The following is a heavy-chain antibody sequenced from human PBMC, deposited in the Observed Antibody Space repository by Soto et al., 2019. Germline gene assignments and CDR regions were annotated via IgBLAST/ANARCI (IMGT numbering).Heavy chain of an antibody. J-gene: IGHJ6*02. CDR3: ARDIEESEAAGTIYYYGMDV. CDR1: GYSFTSYA. Sequence: SVKGSCNASGYSFTSYAMHWVRRKPGQRLEWMGWINAGNGNTKYSQKFQGRVTITRDTSASTAYMELSSLRSEDTAVYYCARDIEESEAAGTIYYYGMDVWGQATTVTVS. CDR2: INAGNGNT. D-gene: IGHD6-13*01. V-gene: IGHV1-3*01.